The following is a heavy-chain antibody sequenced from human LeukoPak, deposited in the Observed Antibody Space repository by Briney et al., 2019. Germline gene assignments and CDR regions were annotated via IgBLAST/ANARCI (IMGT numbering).Heavy chain of an antibody. D-gene: IGHD5-24*01. Sequence: ASVKVSCKASGGMFSSYVITWVRQAPGQGLEWMGGILLIIGATDYAQKFQGRVTITADNSTTTAYMELSSLRSDDTAVYFCARSRGAFEIWGQGTVVTVSS. J-gene: IGHJ3*02. CDR3: ARSRGAFEI. CDR2: ILLIIGAT. V-gene: IGHV1-69*06. CDR1: GGMFSSYV.